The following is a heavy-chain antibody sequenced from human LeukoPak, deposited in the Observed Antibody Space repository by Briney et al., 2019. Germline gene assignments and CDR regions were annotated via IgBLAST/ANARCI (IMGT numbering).Heavy chain of an antibody. CDR1: EFTFSNYS. J-gene: IGHJ6*04. CDR3: AELGITMIGGV. CDR2: ISSGSDYI. V-gene: IGHV3-21*01. D-gene: IGHD3-10*02. Sequence: PGGSLRLSCAASEFTFSNYSMHWVRQAPGMGLEWVSSISSGSDYIHYADSVKGRFTISRDNTKNSLFLQMNSLRAEDTAVYYCAELGITMIGGVWGKGTTVTISS.